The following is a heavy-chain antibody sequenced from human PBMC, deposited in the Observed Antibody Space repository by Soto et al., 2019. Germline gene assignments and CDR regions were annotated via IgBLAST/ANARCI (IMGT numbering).Heavy chain of an antibody. V-gene: IGHV4-39*01. J-gene: IGHJ5*02. D-gene: IGHD7-27*01. CDR3: ARHDGDPAVNWFDP. CDR2: IHYSGVT. CDR1: GGSISSGSTY. Sequence: SETLSLTCTVSGGSISSGSTYWAWIRQPPGKGLEWIGSIHYSGVTYYNPSLTSRITIFIDASRTQFSLKLSSVAAADTAVYYCARHDGDPAVNWFDPWGQGTLVTSPQ.